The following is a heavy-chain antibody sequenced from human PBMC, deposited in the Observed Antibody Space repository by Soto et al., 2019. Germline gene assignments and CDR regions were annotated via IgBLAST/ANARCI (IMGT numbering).Heavy chain of an antibody. D-gene: IGHD3-10*01. J-gene: IGHJ5*02. Sequence: VGSLRLSCAASGFTFSSYWMSWVRQAPGKGLEWVANIKKDGSDKFYVGSVKGRFTISRDNAKRLLYLQMNSLRAEDTAVYYCARYNYGPNCFDPWGQGTLVTVSS. V-gene: IGHV3-7*03. CDR2: IKKDGSDK. CDR3: ARYNYGPNCFDP. CDR1: GFTFSSYW.